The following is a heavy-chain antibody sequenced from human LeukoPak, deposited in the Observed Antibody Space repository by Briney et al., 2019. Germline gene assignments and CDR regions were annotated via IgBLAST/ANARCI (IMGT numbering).Heavy chain of an antibody. J-gene: IGHJ2*01. V-gene: IGHV4-61*02. CDR1: GGSISSGSYY. CDR3: ARDRSGSYDWYFDL. CDR2: IYTGGST. Sequence: PSETLSLTCSVSGGSISSGSYYWSWIRQPAGKGLEWIGRIYTGGSTNYNPSLKSRVTISVDTSKNQFSLKLSSVTAADTAVYYCARDRSGSYDWYFDLWGRGTLVTVSS. D-gene: IGHD1-26*01.